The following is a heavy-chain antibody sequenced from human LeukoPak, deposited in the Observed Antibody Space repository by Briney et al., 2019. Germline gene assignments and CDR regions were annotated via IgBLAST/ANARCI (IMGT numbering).Heavy chain of an antibody. D-gene: IGHD6-19*01. V-gene: IGHV4-30-4*08. CDR2: IYYSGST. J-gene: IGHJ3*02. CDR1: GGSISSGDYY. Sequence: SETLSLTCTVSGGSISSGDYYWSWIRQPPGKGLEWIGYIYYSGSTYYNPSLKSRVTISVDTSKNQFSLKLSSVTAADTAVYYCARHTAVAGAQAAFDIWGQGTMVTVSS. CDR3: ARHTAVAGAQAAFDI.